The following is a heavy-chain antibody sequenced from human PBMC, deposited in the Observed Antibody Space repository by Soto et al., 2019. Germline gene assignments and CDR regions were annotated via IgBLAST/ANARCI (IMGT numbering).Heavy chain of an antibody. D-gene: IGHD3-3*01. CDR1: GFTFSSYG. V-gene: IGHV3-30*18. Sequence: QVQLVESGGGVVQPGRSLRLSCAASGFTFSSYGMHWVRQAPGKGLEWVAVISYDGSNKYYADSVKGRFTISRDTSTNALYLNMNSLRAEDTAVYYCAKGWVTSFGVGPDYWGQGTLVTVSS. CDR3: AKGWVTSFGVGPDY. J-gene: IGHJ4*02. CDR2: ISYDGSNK.